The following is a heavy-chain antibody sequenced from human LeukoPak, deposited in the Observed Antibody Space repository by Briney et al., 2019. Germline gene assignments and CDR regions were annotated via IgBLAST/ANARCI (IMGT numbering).Heavy chain of an antibody. CDR1: GFTFSSYA. CDR3: ASARQYSSSPPDY. CDR2: ISYDGSNK. J-gene: IGHJ4*02. V-gene: IGHV3-30-3*01. D-gene: IGHD6-13*01. Sequence: GGSLRLSCAASGFTFSSYAMHWVRQAPGKGLEWVAVISYDGSNKYYADSVKGRFTISRGNSKNTLYLQMNSLRAEDTAVYYCASARQYSSSPPDYWGQGTLVTVSS.